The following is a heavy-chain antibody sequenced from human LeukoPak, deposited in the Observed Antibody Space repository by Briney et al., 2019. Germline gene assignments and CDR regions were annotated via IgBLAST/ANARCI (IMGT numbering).Heavy chain of an antibody. V-gene: IGHV3-23*01. J-gene: IGHJ6*03. CDR2: ISGGGDNT. CDR3: AKFEGALLGNYYMDV. CDR1: GFPFSDFA. Sequence: GGPLSLSCAVSGFPFSDFAMSWVRQAPGKGLEWVSTISGGGDNTYFADSVKGRFTISRDNSKNTLFLQMVSLRAEDTAVYYCAKFEGALLGNYYMDVWGKVTTVTVSS.